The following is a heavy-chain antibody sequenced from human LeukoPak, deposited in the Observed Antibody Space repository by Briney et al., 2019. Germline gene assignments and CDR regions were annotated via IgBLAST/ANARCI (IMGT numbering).Heavy chain of an antibody. CDR1: GYSFTSYD. V-gene: IGHV1-8*01. CDR2: MNPNSGNT. Sequence: ASVKVSCKASGYSFTSYDINWVRQATGQGLEWMGWMNPNSGNTGYAQKFQGRVTMTRNTSISTAYMELSSLRSDDTAVYYCARGRQYYYDSSGYYFSHGKWFDPWGQGTLVTVSS. CDR3: ARGRQYYYDSSGYYFSHGKWFDP. D-gene: IGHD3-22*01. J-gene: IGHJ5*02.